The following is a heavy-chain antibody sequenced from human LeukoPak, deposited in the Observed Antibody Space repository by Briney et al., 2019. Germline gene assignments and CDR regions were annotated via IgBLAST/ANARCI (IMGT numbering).Heavy chain of an antibody. CDR2: ISSSSSYI. CDR1: GFTFSSYS. Sequence: GVSLRLSCAASGFTFSSYSMNWVRQAPGKGLELVSSISSSSSYIYYADSVKGRFTISRDNAKNSLYLQMNSLRAEDTAVYYCARKPYHYVWGSYRPFDYWGQGTLVTVSS. CDR3: ARKPYHYVWGSYRPFDY. D-gene: IGHD3-16*02. V-gene: IGHV3-21*01. J-gene: IGHJ4*02.